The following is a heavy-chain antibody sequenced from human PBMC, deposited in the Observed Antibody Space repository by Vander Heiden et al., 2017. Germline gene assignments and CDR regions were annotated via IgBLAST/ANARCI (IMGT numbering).Heavy chain of an antibody. J-gene: IGHJ6*02. CDR3: ARGSGAAAGTGNYYYGMDV. V-gene: IGHV3-21*01. D-gene: IGHD6-13*01. CDR1: RSSSRSYS. Sequence: ELLLVDSGGGLVKPGGSLRLSSAASRSSSRSYSMNWVRQAPGKGLEWVSSISSSSSYIYYADSVKGRFTISRDNAKNSLYLQMNSLRAEDTAVYYCARGSGAAAGTGNYYYGMDVWGQGTTVTVSS. CDR2: ISSSSSYI.